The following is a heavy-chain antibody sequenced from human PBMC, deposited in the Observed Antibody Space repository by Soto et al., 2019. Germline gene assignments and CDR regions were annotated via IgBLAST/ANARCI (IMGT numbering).Heavy chain of an antibody. D-gene: IGHD6-13*01. J-gene: IGHJ5*02. V-gene: IGHV1-69*01. CDR3: AKASGRSWYNWFDP. Sequence: QVQLVQSGAEVKKPGSSVKVSCKASGGNFTSYAISWVRQAPGQGLEFMGGIVPLFGTTNYAHKFRGRVTITADESTSTVYMEFSSLTSEDTAVYYCAKASGRSWYNWFDPWGQGTLVTVST. CDR2: IVPLFGTT. CDR1: GGNFTSYA.